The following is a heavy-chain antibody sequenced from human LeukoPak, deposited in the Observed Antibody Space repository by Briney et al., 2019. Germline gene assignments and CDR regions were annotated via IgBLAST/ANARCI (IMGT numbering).Heavy chain of an antibody. CDR2: IYPGDSAT. V-gene: IGHV5-51*01. CDR3: ARSIFPTLHEGFDY. CDR1: GYSFTSYW. D-gene: IGHD3-9*01. J-gene: IGHJ4*02. Sequence: GESLKISCNGSGYSFTSYWIGWVRQMPGEGLEWMWIIYPGDSATRYSPSFQGQVTISADTSISPAYLQSSSPKASDTAMYYCARSIFPTLHEGFDYWGQGTLVTASS.